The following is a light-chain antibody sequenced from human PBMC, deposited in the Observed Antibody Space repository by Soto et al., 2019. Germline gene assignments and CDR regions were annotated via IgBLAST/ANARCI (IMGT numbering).Light chain of an antibody. CDR3: CSYAGGYTYV. CDR1: SGDVGAYNY. CDR2: DVS. J-gene: IGLJ1*01. Sequence: QSALTQPRSVSGSPGQSVTISCTGTSGDVGAYNYVSWCQLHPGKAPKLIIYDVSKRPSGVPDRFSGSKSGNTASLTISGLQAEDEADYYCCSYAGGYTYVFGTGTKVTVL. V-gene: IGLV2-11*01.